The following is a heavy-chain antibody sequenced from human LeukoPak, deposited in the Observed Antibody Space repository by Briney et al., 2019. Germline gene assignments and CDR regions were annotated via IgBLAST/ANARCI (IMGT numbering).Heavy chain of an antibody. D-gene: IGHD1-26*01. CDR3: ARGALSGSYARYWFDP. J-gene: IGHJ5*02. V-gene: IGHV1-2*02. Sequence: ASVKVSCKASGYTFTGHYIHWVRQAPGQGLEWMGWINPNSGGTNYAQKFQGRATMTRDTSISTAYMELSRLRSDDTAVYYCARGALSGSYARYWFDPWGQGTLVTVSS. CDR1: GYTFTGHY. CDR2: INPNSGGT.